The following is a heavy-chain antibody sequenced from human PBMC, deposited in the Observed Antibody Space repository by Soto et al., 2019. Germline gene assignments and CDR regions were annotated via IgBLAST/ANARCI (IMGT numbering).Heavy chain of an antibody. CDR3: AREGGPTGIAAAGTRFDP. J-gene: IGHJ5*02. CDR1: GYTFTSYA. Sequence: QVQLVQSEAEVKKPGASVKVSCKASGYTFTSYAMHWVRQAPGQRLEWMGWINAGNGNTKYSQKFQGSVTITRDPAASTAFMDLSSLRSEDTAVYYCAREGGPTGIAAAGTRFDPWGQGTLVTVSS. V-gene: IGHV1-3*01. CDR2: INAGNGNT. D-gene: IGHD6-13*01.